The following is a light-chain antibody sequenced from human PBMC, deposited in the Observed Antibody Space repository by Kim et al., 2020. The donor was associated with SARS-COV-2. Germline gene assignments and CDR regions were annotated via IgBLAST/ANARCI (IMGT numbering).Light chain of an antibody. CDR2: DND. V-gene: IGLV1-44*01. CDR3: GTWDDSLDAYV. Sequence: GQGVEISCSGSSSNSEINAVNWVQSFPGTAPKLVIYDNDRRPSGVPDRISGSKSGTAASLALSGLLSEDEADYYCGTWDDSLDAYVFGGGTQLTVL. CDR1: SSNSEINA. J-gene: IGLJ3*02.